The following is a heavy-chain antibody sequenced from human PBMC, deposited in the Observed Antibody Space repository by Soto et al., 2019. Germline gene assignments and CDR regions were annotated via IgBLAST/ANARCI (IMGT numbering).Heavy chain of an antibody. CDR2: INAGNGNT. CDR1: GYTFTSYA. CDR3: ARDRGIQGNWNYVAFDI. V-gene: IGHV1-3*01. Sequence: ASVKVSCKASGYTFTSYAMHWVRQAPGQRLEWMGWINAGNGNTKYSQKFQGRVTITRDTSASTAYMELSSLRSEDTAVYYCARDRGIQGNWNYVAFDIWGQGTMVTVSS. J-gene: IGHJ3*02. D-gene: IGHD1-7*01.